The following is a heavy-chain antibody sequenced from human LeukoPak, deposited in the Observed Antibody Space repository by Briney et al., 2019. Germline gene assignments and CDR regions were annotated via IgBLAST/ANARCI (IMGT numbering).Heavy chain of an antibody. CDR1: GGSISNSNYY. V-gene: IGHV4-39*01. J-gene: IGHJ4*02. D-gene: IGHD3-3*01. CDR2: IYYSGSI. Sequence: SETLSLTCTVSGGSISNSNYYWGWIRQPPGKGLEWIRNIYYSGSIYYNPSLKSRVTISVDTSKNQFSLKLSSVTAANTAVYYCASLRERSYYARGFDYWGQGTLVTVSS. CDR3: ASLRERSYYARGFDY.